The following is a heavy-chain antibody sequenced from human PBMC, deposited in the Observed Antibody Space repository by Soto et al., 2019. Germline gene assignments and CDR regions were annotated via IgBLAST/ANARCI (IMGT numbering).Heavy chain of an antibody. J-gene: IGHJ3*01. V-gene: IGHV3-48*02. Sequence: EVQLVESGGGLVQPGGSLRLSCAASGFTFSRSGMHWVRQAPGKGLEWLSYISTSSSTIKYADSVKGRFTISRDNAKNSLYLQMNSLRDEDTAMYYCARVRGDYGDYRDAFDLGGQGTQVTVSS. D-gene: IGHD4-17*01. CDR1: GFTFSRSG. CDR3: ARVRGDYGDYRDAFDL. CDR2: ISTSSSTI.